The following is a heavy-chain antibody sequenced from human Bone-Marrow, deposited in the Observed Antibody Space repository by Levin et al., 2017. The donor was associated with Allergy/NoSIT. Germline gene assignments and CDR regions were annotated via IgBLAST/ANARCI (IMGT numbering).Heavy chain of an antibody. D-gene: IGHD3/OR15-3a*01. CDR1: RVTFNSYT. CDR3: ARGGAFWDYSTGYSGAFYRGAFDY. J-gene: IGHJ4*02. CDR2: ISYDGKLR. Sequence: GGSLRLSCEASRVTFNSYTMHWVRQAPGKGLEWVAVISYDGKLRYYADSVKGRFTISRDNSKNTLFLQMNSLRAEDTAMYYCARGGAFWDYSTGYSGAFYRGAFDYWGQGTLVTISS. V-gene: IGHV3-30*04.